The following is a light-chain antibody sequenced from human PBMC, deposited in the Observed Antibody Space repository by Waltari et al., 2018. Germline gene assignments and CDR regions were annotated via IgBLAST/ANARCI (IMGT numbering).Light chain of an antibody. CDR2: GNA. J-gene: IGLJ3*02. CDR1: SSNIGRDT. Sequence: QSVLTQPPSASGTPGQRVTISCSGSSSNIGRDTVNWYQPVPGTAPKLLIDGNAPRPSGVPDRFSGSKSGTSASLAITGLQSEDEADYYCATWDDSLNGRVFGGGTKLTVL. CDR3: ATWDDSLNGRV. V-gene: IGLV1-44*01.